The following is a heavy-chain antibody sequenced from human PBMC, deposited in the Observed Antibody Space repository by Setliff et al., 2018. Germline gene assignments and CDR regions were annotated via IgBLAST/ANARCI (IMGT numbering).Heavy chain of an antibody. J-gene: IGHJ4*02. CDR2: IIPIFGTA. V-gene: IGHV1-69*13. CDR3: ARVSRTIVGARGFDY. D-gene: IGHD1-26*01. CDR1: GGTFSSYG. Sequence: GASVKVSCKASGGTFSSYGISWVRQAPGQGLEWMGGIIPIFGTANYAQKFQGRVTITADESPSTAYMELSSLRSEDTAVYYCARVSRTIVGARGFDYWGQGTLVTVSS.